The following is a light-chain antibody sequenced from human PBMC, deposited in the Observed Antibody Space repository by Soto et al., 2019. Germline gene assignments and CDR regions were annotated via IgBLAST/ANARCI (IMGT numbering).Light chain of an antibody. Sequence: DIQMTQSPSSVSASVGDRVTITCQASQDIDKYLNWYQHKSGKAPKVLIYEASSLETGVPSRFSGSGSGTDFTLTISSLQPKDIATYYCQQYDNLPLTFGGGTKVEIK. CDR3: QQYDNLPLT. CDR1: QDIDKY. CDR2: EAS. V-gene: IGKV1-33*01. J-gene: IGKJ4*01.